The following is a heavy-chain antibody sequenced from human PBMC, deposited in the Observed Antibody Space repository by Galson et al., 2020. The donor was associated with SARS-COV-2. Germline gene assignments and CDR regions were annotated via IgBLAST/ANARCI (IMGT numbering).Heavy chain of an antibody. J-gene: IGHJ4*02. CDR3: ATGPGFIYYEMRVSFGSFFFES. D-gene: IGHD3-22*01. CDR1: GGSIGRTSNY. Sequence: ASETLSLTCSVSGGSIGRTSNYLGWIRQSPGKRLEWLASIHHSGSTYYNPSLRSRIAISIDTSKNQFSLKLNSVTAADTAVYSCATGPGFIYYEMRVSFGSFFFESWGQGAQVTVSS. CDR2: IHHSGST. V-gene: IGHV4-39*07.